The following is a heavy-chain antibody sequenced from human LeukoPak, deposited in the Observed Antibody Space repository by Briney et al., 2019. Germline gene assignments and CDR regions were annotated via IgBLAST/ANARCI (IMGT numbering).Heavy chain of an antibody. Sequence: ASVKVSCKASGYTFTSYYMHWVRQAPGQGLEWMGIINPSGGSTSYAQKFLGRVTMTRDTSTSTVYMELSSLRSEDTAVYYCARVVSEYQLLSYYMDVWGKGTTVTVSS. J-gene: IGHJ6*03. CDR3: ARVVSEYQLLSYYMDV. CDR1: GYTFTSYY. V-gene: IGHV1-46*01. D-gene: IGHD2-2*01. CDR2: INPSGGST.